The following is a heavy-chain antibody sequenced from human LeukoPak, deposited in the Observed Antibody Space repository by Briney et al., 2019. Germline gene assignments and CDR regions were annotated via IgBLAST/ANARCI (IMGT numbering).Heavy chain of an antibody. J-gene: IGHJ4*02. D-gene: IGHD5-12*01. V-gene: IGHV4-39*07. CDR2: IFYSGST. CDR1: GGYISSKNYY. Sequence: SETLSLTCSVSGGYISSKNYYWGWIRQPPGKGPEWIGSIFYSGSTTYNPSLKSRVTISVDTSKNQFSLKLSSVTAADTAVYYCARVGQDGYDTFDYWGQGTLVTVSS. CDR3: ARVGQDGYDTFDY.